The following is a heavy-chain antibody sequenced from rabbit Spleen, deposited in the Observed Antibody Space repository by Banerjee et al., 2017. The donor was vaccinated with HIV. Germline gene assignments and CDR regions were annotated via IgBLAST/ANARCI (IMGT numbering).Heavy chain of an antibody. J-gene: IGHJ4*01. V-gene: IGHV1S45*01. CDR1: GLDFSSSYW. D-gene: IGHD4-1*01. CDR2: IDIGRRSTT. CDR3: ARTTYSSGADYFNL. Sequence: QEQLVESGGGLVTPGASLTLTCMSSGLDFSSSYWICWVRQAPGKGLEWIACIDIGRRSTTYYANWAKGRFTISRPSSTTVTLQMTSLTAADTATYFCARTTYSSGADYFNLWGQGTLVTVS.